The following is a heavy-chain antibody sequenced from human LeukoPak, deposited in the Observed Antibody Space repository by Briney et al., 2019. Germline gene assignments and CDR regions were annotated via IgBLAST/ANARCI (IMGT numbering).Heavy chain of an antibody. CDR3: ASEYCSGDSCEGGHFDY. V-gene: IGHV4-39*07. CDR1: GGSISSSSYY. CDR2: IYYSGTT. J-gene: IGHJ4*02. Sequence: PSETLSLTCTVSGGSISSSSYYWGWIRQPPGKGLEWIATIYYSGTTHYSPSLKSRVTISVDTSKNQFSLKLSSVTAADTAIYYCASEYCSGDSCEGGHFDYWGQGTLVTVSS. D-gene: IGHD2-15*01.